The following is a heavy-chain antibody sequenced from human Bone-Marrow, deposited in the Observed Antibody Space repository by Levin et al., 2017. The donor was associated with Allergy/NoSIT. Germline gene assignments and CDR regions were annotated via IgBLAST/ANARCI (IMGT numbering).Heavy chain of an antibody. CDR1: GFNFRAYA. D-gene: IGHD3-10*01. V-gene: IGHV3-30*04. Sequence: GESLKISCAASGFNFRAYAMHWVRQAPGKGLEWLAIISFDGTNKYSADSVKGRFTVSRDNSNNTLHLEMHGLSTTDTAVYYCSRDGAQDTEGSSFDYWGRGTQVTVSS. CDR3: SRDGAQDTEGSSFDY. CDR2: ISFDGTNK. J-gene: IGHJ4*02.